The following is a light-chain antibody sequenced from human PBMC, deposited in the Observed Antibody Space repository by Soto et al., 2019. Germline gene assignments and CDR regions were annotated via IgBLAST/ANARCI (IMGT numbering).Light chain of an antibody. Sequence: QSALSQPPSASGSPGQSVTISCTRTSSDVGGYNYVSWYQQHPGKAPKLMIYEVSKRPSGVPDRFSGSKSGNTASLTVSGLQADDDSDYYCSSYAGSNNVVFGGGTQLTVL. CDR3: SSYAGSNNVV. V-gene: IGLV2-8*01. CDR1: SSDVGGYNY. CDR2: EVS. J-gene: IGLJ2*01.